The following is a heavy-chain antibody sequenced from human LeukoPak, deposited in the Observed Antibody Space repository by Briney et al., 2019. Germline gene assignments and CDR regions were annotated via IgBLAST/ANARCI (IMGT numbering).Heavy chain of an antibody. CDR2: IIPIFGTP. D-gene: IGHD3-10*01. J-gene: IGHJ6*02. CDR3: ARGSGTITMVRGVFYGMDV. Sequence: ASVKVSCKASGGTFSSYGISWVRQAPGQGLEWMGGIIPIFGTPNYAQKFQGRVTITADESTSTAYMELSSLRSEDTAVYYCARGSGTITMVRGVFYGMDVWGQGTTVTVSS. CDR1: GGTFSSYG. V-gene: IGHV1-69*13.